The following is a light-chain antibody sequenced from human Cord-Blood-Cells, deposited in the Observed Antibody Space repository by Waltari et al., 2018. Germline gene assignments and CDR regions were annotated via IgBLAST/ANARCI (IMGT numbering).Light chain of an antibody. Sequence: EILLTQSPATLSLSPGEIATLSGTASQSVSSYLAWYQQKPGQAPRLLIYDASSRATGIPARFSGSGSGTDFTLTISSLEPEDFAVYYCQQCRNWPLTFGGGTKVEIK. CDR1: QSVSSY. CDR2: DAS. J-gene: IGKJ4*01. CDR3: QQCRNWPLT. V-gene: IGKV3-11*01.